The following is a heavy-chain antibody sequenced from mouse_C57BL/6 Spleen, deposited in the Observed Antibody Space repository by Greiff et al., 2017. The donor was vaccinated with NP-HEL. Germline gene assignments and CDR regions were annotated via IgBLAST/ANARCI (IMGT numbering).Heavy chain of an antibody. V-gene: IGHV5-17*01. CDR3: ARGGNSGWFAY. D-gene: IGHD2-1*01. CDR1: GFTFSDYG. Sequence: EVQRVESGGGLVKPGGSLKLSCAASGFTFSDYGMHWVRQAPEKGLEWVAYISSGRSTIYYAETVKGRFTISRDNAKTTLFLQMTSLRSEDTAMYYCARGGNSGWFAYWGQGTLVTVSA. CDR2: ISSGRSTI. J-gene: IGHJ3*01.